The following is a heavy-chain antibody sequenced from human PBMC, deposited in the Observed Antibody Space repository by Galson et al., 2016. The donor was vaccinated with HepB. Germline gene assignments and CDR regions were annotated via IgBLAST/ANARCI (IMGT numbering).Heavy chain of an antibody. CDR3: TIGGLEHFYY. J-gene: IGHJ4*02. Sequence: SLRLSCAASGFTLSVYLMHWVRQAPGRGLMWVSRINPDASPIRYADSVRGRFTISRDNARSTLYLQMNILRVEVTGVYYFTIGGLEHFYYWGQGSPVTVSS. D-gene: IGHD1-1*01. CDR2: INPDASPI. CDR1: GFTLSVYL. V-gene: IGHV3-74*01.